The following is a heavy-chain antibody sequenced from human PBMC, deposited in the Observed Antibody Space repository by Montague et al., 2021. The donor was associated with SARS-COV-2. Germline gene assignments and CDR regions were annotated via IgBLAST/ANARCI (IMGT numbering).Heavy chain of an antibody. J-gene: IGHJ6*02. D-gene: IGHD3-9*01. CDR3: ARYEGYYDILTGYSTPYYYYGMDV. V-gene: IGHV4-31*03. CDR1: GGSISSGGYY. Sequence: TLSLTCTVSGGSISSGGYYWSWIRQHPGKGLEWIGYIYYSGSTYYNPSLKSRVTMSVDTSKNQFSLKLSSVTAADTAVYYCARYEGYYDILTGYSTPYYYYGMDVWGQGTTVTVSS. CDR2: IYYSGST.